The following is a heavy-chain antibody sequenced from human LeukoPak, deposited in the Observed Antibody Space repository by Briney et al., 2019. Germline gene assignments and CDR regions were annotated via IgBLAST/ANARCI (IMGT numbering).Heavy chain of an antibody. V-gene: IGHV4-34*01. Sequence: SETLSLTCAVYGGSFSGYYWSWIRQPPGKGLEWIGEINHSGSTNYNPSLKSRVTISVDTSKNQFSLKLSSVTAADTAVYYCARGSIAYYYMDVWGKGTTVTISS. CDR3: ARGSIAYYYMDV. CDR2: INHSGST. CDR1: GGSFSGYY. D-gene: IGHD3-22*01. J-gene: IGHJ6*03.